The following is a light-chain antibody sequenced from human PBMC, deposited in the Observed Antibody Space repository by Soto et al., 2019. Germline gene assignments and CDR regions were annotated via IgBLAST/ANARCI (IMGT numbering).Light chain of an antibody. Sequence: DIQMTQSPSTLSASVGDRVTITCRASQSISSWLAWYQQTPGKAPKVLIYKASSLESGVPSRFSGSGSGTELTLTISSLQPDDFATYYCQQYNSYSLAFGQGTKVEIK. J-gene: IGKJ1*01. CDR3: QQYNSYSLA. CDR1: QSISSW. CDR2: KAS. V-gene: IGKV1-5*03.